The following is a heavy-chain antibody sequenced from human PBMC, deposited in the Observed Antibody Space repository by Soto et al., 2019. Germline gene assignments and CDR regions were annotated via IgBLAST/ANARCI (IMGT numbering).Heavy chain of an antibody. CDR3: ARHVSDSRGYYTPNDYYGMDV. V-gene: IGHV5-51*01. CDR2: IYPGDSDT. D-gene: IGHD3-22*01. J-gene: IGHJ6*02. CDR1: GYSFTSYW. Sequence: PGESLKISCKGSGYSFTSYWIGWVRQMPGKGLEWMGIIYPGDSDTRYSPSFQGQVTISADKSISTAYLQWSSLKASDTAMYYCARHVSDSRGYYTPNDYYGMDVWGQGTTVTVSS.